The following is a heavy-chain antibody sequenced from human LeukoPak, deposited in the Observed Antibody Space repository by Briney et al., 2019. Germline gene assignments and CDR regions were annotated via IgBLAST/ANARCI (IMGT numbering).Heavy chain of an antibody. V-gene: IGHV3-21*01. D-gene: IGHD3-22*01. CDR3: ARVGYDSSGYYQGAFDI. J-gene: IGHJ3*02. Sequence: GGSLRLSCAVSGFTFSSYSMNWVRQAPGKGLEWVSSISSSSSYIYYADSVKGRFTISRDNAKNSLYLQMNSLRAEDTAVYYCARVGYDSSGYYQGAFDIWGQGTMVTVSS. CDR1: GFTFSSYS. CDR2: ISSSSSYI.